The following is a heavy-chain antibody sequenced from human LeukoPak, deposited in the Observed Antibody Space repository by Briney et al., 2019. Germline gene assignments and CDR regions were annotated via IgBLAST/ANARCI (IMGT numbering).Heavy chain of an antibody. CDR1: GFIFSSHA. V-gene: IGHV3-30-3*01. Sequence: GGSLRLSCVASGFIFSSHAMSWVRQPPGKGLEWVAVISFDGSNKYYADSVKGRFTISRDNSKNTLYLQMNSLRAEDTAVYYCAREELGSSLGFDPWGQGTLVTVSS. J-gene: IGHJ5*02. CDR2: ISFDGSNK. D-gene: IGHD3-16*01. CDR3: AREELGSSLGFDP.